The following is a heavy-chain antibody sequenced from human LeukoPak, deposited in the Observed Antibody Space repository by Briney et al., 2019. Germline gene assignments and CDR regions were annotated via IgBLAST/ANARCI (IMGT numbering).Heavy chain of an antibody. D-gene: IGHD2-2*01. CDR3: ARTTEDCSSTSCYQYWFDP. J-gene: IGHJ5*02. CDR2: IHYSGST. Sequence: PSETLSLTCTVSGDSISSYYWSWIRQPPGKGLEWIGYIHYSGSTSYNPSLKSRVTISVDTSKNQISLKVRSATAADTAVYYCARTTEDCSSTSCYQYWFDPWGQGTLVTVSS. V-gene: IGHV4-59*01. CDR1: GDSISSYY.